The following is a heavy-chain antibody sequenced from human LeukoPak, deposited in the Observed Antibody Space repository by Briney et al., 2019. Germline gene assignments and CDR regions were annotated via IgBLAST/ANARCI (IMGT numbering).Heavy chain of an antibody. V-gene: IGHV3-53*01. D-gene: IGHD3-10*01. Sequence: GGSLRLSCAASGFTVSSKYMSWVRQAPGKGLEGVSVIYSGGNTFLAVSVNGPFTISRNNSKNTLYLQINRLRAENTAVYYCARVSLSWFGEFRSGRNLFDPWGQGTLVTVSS. CDR1: GFTVSSKY. CDR2: IYSGGNT. CDR3: ARVSLSWFGEFRSGRNLFDP. J-gene: IGHJ5*02.